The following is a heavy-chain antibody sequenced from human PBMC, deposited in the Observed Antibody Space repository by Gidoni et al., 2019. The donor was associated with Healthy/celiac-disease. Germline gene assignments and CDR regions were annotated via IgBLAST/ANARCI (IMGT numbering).Heavy chain of an antibody. CDR2: SYPGDSDT. V-gene: IGHV5-51*01. CDR1: GYSINSYW. CDR3: ARQVDYYDCSGYDF. D-gene: IGHD3-22*01. Sequence: EVQLVQSGAGVKQPGESLKIHCKGSGYSINSYWLGWVRNMPGNGREWMGISYPGDSDTRYSPAFQGQVTSSAVKSIITAYRQLSSLKSSDTAMYYWARQVDYYDCSGYDFWGQGTLVTVSS. J-gene: IGHJ4*02.